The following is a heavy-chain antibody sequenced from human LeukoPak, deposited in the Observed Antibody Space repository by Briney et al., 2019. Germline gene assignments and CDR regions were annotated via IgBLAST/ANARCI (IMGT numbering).Heavy chain of an antibody. CDR3: ARSVSVLRYFDWSREMYYFDY. CDR1: GYTFTSYY. V-gene: IGHV1-46*01. J-gene: IGHJ4*02. Sequence: ASVKVSCKASGYTFTSYYMHWVRQAPGQGLEWMGIINPSGVSTSYAQKFQGRVTMTRDTSTSTVYMELSSLRSEDTAVYYCARSVSVLRYFDWSREMYYFDYWGQGTLVTVSS. D-gene: IGHD3-9*01. CDR2: INPSGVST.